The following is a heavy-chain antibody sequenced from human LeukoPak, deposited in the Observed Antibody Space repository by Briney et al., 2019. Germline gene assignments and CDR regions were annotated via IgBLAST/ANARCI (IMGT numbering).Heavy chain of an antibody. CDR3: ATGLNYGNYHNKGVDF. J-gene: IGHJ4*02. CDR1: GFSFSSYW. D-gene: IGHD4-11*01. CDR2: INQDGTDI. Sequence: GGSLRLSCAASGFSFSSYWMGWVRQAPGKGLEWVANINQDGTDIFYVDSVKGRFSISRDNAMHSLYLQMNSLRAEDTAVYFCATGLNYGNYHNKGVDFWGQGTLVTVSS. V-gene: IGHV3-7*01.